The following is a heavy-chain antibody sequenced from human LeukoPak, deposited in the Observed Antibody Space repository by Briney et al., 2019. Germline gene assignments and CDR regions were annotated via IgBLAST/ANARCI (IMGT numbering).Heavy chain of an antibody. CDR2: ISSSSTI. D-gene: IGHD2-15*01. J-gene: IGHJ3*02. CDR3: ARDRRYCSGGSCYRPDAFDI. V-gene: IGHV3-48*03. CDR1: GFTFGSYE. Sequence: PGGSLRLSCAASGFTFGSYEMNWVRQAPGKGLEWVSYISSSSTIYYADSVKGRFTISRDSAKNSLYLQMNSLRDEDTAVYYCARDRRYCSGGSCYRPDAFDIWGQGTKVTVSS.